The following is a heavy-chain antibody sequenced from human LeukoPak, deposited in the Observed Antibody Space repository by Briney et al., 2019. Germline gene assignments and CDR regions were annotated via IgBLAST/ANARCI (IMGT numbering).Heavy chain of an antibody. D-gene: IGHD3-3*01. CDR1: GGSISSGDYY. CDR3: ARASPYYDFWSGYYTDSYYYGMDV. Sequence: SQTLSLTCTVSGGSISSGDYYWRWLRQPPGKGLEWIAYIYYSGSTYYNPSLKSRVTISVDTSKNQFSLKLSSVTAADTALYYCARASPYYDFWSGYYTDSYYYGMDVWGQGTTVTVSS. CDR2: IYYSGST. J-gene: IGHJ6*02. V-gene: IGHV4-30-4*01.